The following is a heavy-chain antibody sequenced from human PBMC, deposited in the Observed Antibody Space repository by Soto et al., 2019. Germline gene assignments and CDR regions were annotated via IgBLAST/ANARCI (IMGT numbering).Heavy chain of an antibody. CDR1: GFTFSTYA. Sequence: GGSLRLSCAASGFTFSTYAMSWVRQAPGKGLEWVSTISGSGGGTYYADSVKGRFTISRDNSKNTLFLQMNSLRAEDTAVYYCAKDPRYCTGGSCYSDYWGQGTLVTVSS. J-gene: IGHJ4*02. CDR2: ISGSGGGT. V-gene: IGHV3-23*01. CDR3: AKDPRYCTGGSCYSDY. D-gene: IGHD2-15*01.